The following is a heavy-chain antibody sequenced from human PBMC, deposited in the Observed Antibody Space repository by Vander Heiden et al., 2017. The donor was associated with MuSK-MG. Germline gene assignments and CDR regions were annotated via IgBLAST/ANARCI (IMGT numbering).Heavy chain of an antibody. D-gene: IGHD3-22*01. V-gene: IGHV3-7*01. J-gene: IGHJ4*02. CDR2: IKQDGSEK. CDR1: GFTFSSYW. Sequence: EVQLVESGGGLVQPGGSLRLSCAASGFTFSSYWMSWVRQAPGKGLEWVANIKQDGSEKYYLDSVKGRFTISRDNAKNSLYLQMNSLRAEDTAVYYCAKTTGRYYYDADLPFDYWGQGTLVTLSA. CDR3: AKTTGRYYYDADLPFDY.